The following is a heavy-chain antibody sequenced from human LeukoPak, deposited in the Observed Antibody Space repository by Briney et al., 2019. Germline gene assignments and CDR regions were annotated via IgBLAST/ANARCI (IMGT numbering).Heavy chain of an antibody. D-gene: IGHD3-22*01. CDR2: IYYSGST. Sequence: SQTLSLTCTVSGGSISSGDYYWSWIRQPPGTGLEWIGYIYYSGSTYYNPSLKSRVTISVDTSKNQFSLKLSSVTAADTAVYYCARVGYDSSGQHAFDIWGQGTMVTVSS. V-gene: IGHV4-30-4*08. J-gene: IGHJ3*02. CDR3: ARVGYDSSGQHAFDI. CDR1: GGSISSGDYY.